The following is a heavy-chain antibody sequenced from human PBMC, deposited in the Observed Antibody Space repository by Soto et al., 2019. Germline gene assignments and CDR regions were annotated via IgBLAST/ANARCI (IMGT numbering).Heavy chain of an antibody. Sequence: LRLSCAASGFTFSSYAMHWVRQAPGKGLEWVAVISYDGSNKYYADSVKGRFTISRDNSKNTLYLQMNSLRAEDTAVYYCARVPPPGYSGYDKYYFDYWGQGTRVTVSS. J-gene: IGHJ4*02. D-gene: IGHD5-12*01. V-gene: IGHV3-30-3*01. CDR2: ISYDGSNK. CDR3: ARVPPPGYSGYDKYYFDY. CDR1: GFTFSSYA.